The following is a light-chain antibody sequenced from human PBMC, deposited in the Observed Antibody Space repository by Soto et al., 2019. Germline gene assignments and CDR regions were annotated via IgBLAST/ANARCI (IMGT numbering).Light chain of an antibody. Sequence: DIQMTQSPSSLSASVGDRVTITCRASQSISSYLNWYQQKPGKAPKLLIYAASCLQSGVPSRFSGSGSGTDFTLTISSLQPEEFATYYCQQSYSTPPTFGQGTKVEIK. CDR2: AAS. J-gene: IGKJ1*01. V-gene: IGKV1-39*01. CDR1: QSISSY. CDR3: QQSYSTPPT.